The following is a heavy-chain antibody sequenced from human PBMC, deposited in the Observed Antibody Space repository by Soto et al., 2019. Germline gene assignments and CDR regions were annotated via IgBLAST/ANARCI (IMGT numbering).Heavy chain of an antibody. CDR1: GGTVNICAFY. D-gene: IGHD2-15*01. Sequence: SETLSLTCTVSGGTVNICAFYWVWIRQPPGKGLEWIGSIDDSGNAYYNLSLKSRVTIAEDTSRKQFPLRLSSVTDADTAEYYCARSVEGRCSQTPYDYWGQGTLVTVSS. V-gene: IGHV4-39*01. CDR3: ARSVEGRCSQTPYDY. CDR2: IDDSGNA. J-gene: IGHJ4*02.